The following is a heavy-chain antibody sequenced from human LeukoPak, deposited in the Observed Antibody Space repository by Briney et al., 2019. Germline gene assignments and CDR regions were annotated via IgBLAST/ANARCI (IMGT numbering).Heavy chain of an antibody. Sequence: GRSLRLSCAASGFTFDDYAMHWVRHAQGKGMEWVSGVSWNRGRIAYVDSVKGRFTISRDSAKNSLYLQMNSLKPQVIAVDYCAKITYYDLWSGYLNYWGQGTRVTVSS. V-gene: IGHV3-9*03. CDR2: VSWNRGRI. CDR1: GFTFDDYA. D-gene: IGHD3-3*01. CDR3: AKITYYDLWSGYLNY. J-gene: IGHJ4*02.